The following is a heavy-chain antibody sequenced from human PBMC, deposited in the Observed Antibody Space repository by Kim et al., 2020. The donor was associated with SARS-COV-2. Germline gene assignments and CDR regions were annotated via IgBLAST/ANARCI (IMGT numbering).Heavy chain of an antibody. CDR3: TTAPTNWGV. D-gene: IGHD7-27*01. J-gene: IGHJ6*02. V-gene: IGHV3-15*01. Sequence: GTTDYAAPVKGRFTISRDDSKNTLYLQMNSLKTEDTAVYYCTTAPTNWGVWGQGTTVTVSS. CDR2: GTT.